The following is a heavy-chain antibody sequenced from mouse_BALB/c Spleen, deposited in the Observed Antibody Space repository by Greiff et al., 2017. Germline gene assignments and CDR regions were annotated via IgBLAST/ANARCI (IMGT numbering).Heavy chain of an antibody. CDR3: TREMHYGYEGFAY. J-gene: IGHJ3*01. V-gene: IGHV1-5*01. CDR1: GYSFTSYW. CDR2: IYPGNSDT. Sequence: EVQLQESGTVLARPGASVKMSCKASGYSFTSYWMHWVKQRPGQGLEWIGAIYPGNSDTSYNQKFKGKAKLTAVTSASTAYMELSSLTNEDSAVYYCTREMHYGYEGFAYWGQGTLVTVSA. D-gene: IGHD1-2*01.